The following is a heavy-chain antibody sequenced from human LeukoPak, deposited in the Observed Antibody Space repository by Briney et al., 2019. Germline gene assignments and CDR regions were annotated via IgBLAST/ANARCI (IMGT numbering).Heavy chain of an antibody. D-gene: IGHD1-1*01. Sequence: HPGGSLRLSCAASGFTFSSYGMHWVRQAPGKGLEWVAVIWYDGSNKYYADSVKGRFTISRDNSKNTLYLQMNSLRAEDTAVYYCARGPNLLLEQPPDYYYYYGMGVWGQGTTVTVSS. V-gene: IGHV3-33*01. CDR2: IWYDGSNK. CDR3: ARGPNLLLEQPPDYYYYYGMGV. CDR1: GFTFSSYG. J-gene: IGHJ6*02.